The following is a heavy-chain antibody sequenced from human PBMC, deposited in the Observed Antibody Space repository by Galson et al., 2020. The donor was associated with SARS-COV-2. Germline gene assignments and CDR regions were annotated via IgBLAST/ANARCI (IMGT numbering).Heavy chain of an antibody. V-gene: IGHV1-69*10. CDR3: ARGSFEYSSSHRGYYYYYGMDV. D-gene: IGHD6-6*01. J-gene: IGHJ6*02. CDR1: GGTFSSYA. Sequence: SVKVSCKASGGTFSSYAISWVRQAPGQGLEWMGGIIPILGIANYAQKFQGRVTITADKSTSTAYMELSSLRSEDTAVYYCARGSFEYSSSHRGYYYYYGMDVWGQGTTVTVSS. CDR2: IIPILGIA.